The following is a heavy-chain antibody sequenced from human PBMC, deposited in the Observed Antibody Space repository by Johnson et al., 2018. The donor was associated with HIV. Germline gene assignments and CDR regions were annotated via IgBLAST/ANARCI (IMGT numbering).Heavy chain of an antibody. V-gene: IGHV3-30*18. CDR1: GFTFSSYA. Sequence: QVQLVESGGDVVQHGRSLRLSCAASGFTFSSYAMHWVRQAPGKGLEWVAVISYDGSNKYYADSVKGRFTISRDNSKNTLYLQMNSLRAEDTAVYYCAKTYSGSNRDAFDIWGQGTMVTVSS. CDR3: AKTYSGSNRDAFDI. CDR2: ISYDGSNK. J-gene: IGHJ3*02. D-gene: IGHD1-26*01.